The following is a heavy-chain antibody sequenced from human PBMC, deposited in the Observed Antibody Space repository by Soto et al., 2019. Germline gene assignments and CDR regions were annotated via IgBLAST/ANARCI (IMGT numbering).Heavy chain of an antibody. D-gene: IGHD1-26*01. J-gene: IGHJ4*02. CDR1: GGSISSSNW. CDR2: IYHTGST. V-gene: IGHV4-4*02. CDR3: ARETDGARDY. Sequence: QVQLQESGPGLVKPSGALSLTCAVSGGSISSSNWWSWVRQPPGKGLEWIGEIYHTGSTTYNPSLKXXVXIXXDKPKNPFSLKLYFVTAADTAVYYCARETDGARDYWGQGTLVTVSS.